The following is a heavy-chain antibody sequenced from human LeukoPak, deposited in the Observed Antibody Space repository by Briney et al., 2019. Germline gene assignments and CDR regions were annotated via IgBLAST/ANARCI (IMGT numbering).Heavy chain of an antibody. D-gene: IGHD4-11*01. CDR2: IKPNRGGK. V-gene: IGHV1-2*02. CDR3: ARDLVIRSPHQYSSQSSDAFDI. Sequence: ASVTVSCKPFGYTFTAHFILWVRQAPGQGLEWMGWIKPNRGGKNIPQKFQGRVTMTRDMSITTVHMDLTGLTFDDTAVYYCARDLVIRSPHQYSSQSSDAFDIWGHGTMVTVSS. CDR1: GYTFTAHF. J-gene: IGHJ3*02.